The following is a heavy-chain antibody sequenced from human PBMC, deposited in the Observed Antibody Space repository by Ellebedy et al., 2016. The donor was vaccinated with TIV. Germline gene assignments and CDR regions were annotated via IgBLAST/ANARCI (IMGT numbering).Heavy chain of an antibody. Sequence: MPSETLSLTCTVSGASISSHYWSWIRQPPGKGLEWIGYLYNSGSTSYNPSLKSRVTISVDTYKNQLSLRLSSVTAADTAVYYCARERYTSGWYVGRGFYYYGMDIWGQGTTVTVSS. CDR3: ARERYTSGWYVGRGFYYYGMDI. V-gene: IGHV4-59*11. CDR1: GASISSHY. D-gene: IGHD6-19*01. J-gene: IGHJ6*02. CDR2: LYNSGST.